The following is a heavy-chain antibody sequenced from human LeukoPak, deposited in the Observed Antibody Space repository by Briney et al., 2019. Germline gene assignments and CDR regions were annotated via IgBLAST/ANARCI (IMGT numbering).Heavy chain of an antibody. V-gene: IGHV4-59*01. CDR2: IYYSGST. D-gene: IGHD3-16*01. CDR1: GGSISSYY. CDR3: ARLNAHFDY. J-gene: IGHJ4*02. Sequence: SETLSLTCTVSGGSISSYYWSWIRQPPGKGLEWIGYIYYSGSTNYNPSLKSRVTISVDTSKNQFSLKLSSVTAADTAVYYCARLNAHFDYWGQGTLVTVSS.